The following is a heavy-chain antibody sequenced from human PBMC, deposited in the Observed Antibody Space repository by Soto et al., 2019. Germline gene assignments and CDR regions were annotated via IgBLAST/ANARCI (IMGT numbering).Heavy chain of an antibody. CDR2: INPKSGGT. D-gene: IGHD2-8*01. V-gene: IGHV1-2*04. Sequence: DPVKVSCKASGDSFTDYHRNWVRQAPGQGLEWLGRINPKSGGTSTAQKFQGWVTMTTDTSISTASMELTRLTSDDTAIYYCARGDSTDCSNGVCSFFYNHDMDVWG. CDR3: ARGDSTDCSNGVCSFFYNHDMDV. CDR1: GDSFTDYH. J-gene: IGHJ6*02.